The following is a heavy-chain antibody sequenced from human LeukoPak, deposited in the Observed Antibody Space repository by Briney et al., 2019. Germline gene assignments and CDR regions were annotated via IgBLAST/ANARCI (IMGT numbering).Heavy chain of an antibody. J-gene: IGHJ4*02. CDR1: GGTFSSYA. CDR2: IIPIFGTA. V-gene: IGHV1-69*05. Sequence: SVKVSCKASGGTFSSYAISWVRQAPGQGLEWIGRIIPIFGTANYAQKFQGRVTITTDESTSTAYMELSSLRSEDTAVYYCATYNDYYYDSSSSLPDYWGQGTLVTVSS. D-gene: IGHD3-22*01. CDR3: ATYNDYYYDSSSSLPDY.